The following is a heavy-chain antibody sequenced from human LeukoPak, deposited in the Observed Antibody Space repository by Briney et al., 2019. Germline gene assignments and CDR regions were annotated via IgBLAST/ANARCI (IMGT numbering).Heavy chain of an antibody. CDR1: GGSISSDSYY. D-gene: IGHD6-13*01. V-gene: IGHV4-61*02. CDR3: ARNPVPSGGSWPYYDF. Sequence: SQTLSLTCTVSGGSISSDSYYWSWIRQPAGKALEWIGRIYTSGSTNYNPSLKSRVIISVDTSKNQLSLRLRSVTAADTAVYYCARNPVPSGGSWPYYDFWGQGTLVTVSS. J-gene: IGHJ4*02. CDR2: IYTSGST.